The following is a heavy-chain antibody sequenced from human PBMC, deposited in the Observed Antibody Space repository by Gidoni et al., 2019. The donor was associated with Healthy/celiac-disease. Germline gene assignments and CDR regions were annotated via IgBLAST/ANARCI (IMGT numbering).Heavy chain of an antibody. CDR3: AKEDIVVVPAAMRYYYYGMDV. CDR2: ISGSGGST. D-gene: IGHD2-2*01. V-gene: IGHV3-23*01. J-gene: IGHJ6*02. Sequence: EVQLLESGGGLVQSGGSLRLSCAAFGFIFSSYSIIWVRHAPGEGLEWGSAISGSGGSTYYAEAVKGRFTISRDNSKNALCLQMNSLGAEDTAVYDCAKEDIVVVPAAMRYYYYGMDVWGQGTTVTVSS. CDR1: GFIFSSYS.